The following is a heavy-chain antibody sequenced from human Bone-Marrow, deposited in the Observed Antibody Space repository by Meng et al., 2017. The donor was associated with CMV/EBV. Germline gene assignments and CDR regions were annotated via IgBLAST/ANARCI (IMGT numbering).Heavy chain of an antibody. CDR1: GYSFSTYW. CDR2: IYAGDSNT. V-gene: IGHV5-51*01. Sequence: GESLKISCKGSGYSFSTYWIGWVRQMPGKGLEWMGIIYAGDSNTRYSLSFQGQVTISVDKSIATAYLKWNSLKASDTAVYYCARLSRYCSSTSCYWSWFDPWGQGTLVTVSS. CDR3: ARLSRYCSSTSCYWSWFDP. D-gene: IGHD2-2*01. J-gene: IGHJ5*02.